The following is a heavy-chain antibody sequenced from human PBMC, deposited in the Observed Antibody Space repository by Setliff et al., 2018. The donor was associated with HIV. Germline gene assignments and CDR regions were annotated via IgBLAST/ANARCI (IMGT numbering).Heavy chain of an antibody. CDR2: INHSGST. D-gene: IGHD6-19*01. Sequence: SETLSLTCAVYGGSLSGYYWTWIRQPPGKGLEWIGGINHSGSTNYNPSLKSRVTMSVDTSKNQFSLKLSSVTAADTAVYYCARRPAGAVAGGYGMDVWGQGTTVTVSS. CDR3: ARRPAGAVAGGYGMDV. CDR1: GGSLSGYY. V-gene: IGHV4-34*01. J-gene: IGHJ6*02.